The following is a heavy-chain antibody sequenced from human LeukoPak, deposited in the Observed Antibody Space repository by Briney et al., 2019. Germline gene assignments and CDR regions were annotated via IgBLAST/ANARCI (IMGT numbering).Heavy chain of an antibody. CDR1: GGSISGYY. CDR2: IYYTGIT. CDR3: ARLHSSRAEEFDP. J-gene: IGHJ5*02. Sequence: SETLSLTCTVSGGSISGYYSSWIRQSPGEGLGWLVYIYYTGITADNPSLGSRVTISVDRSNNQFSLRLTSVTAADTAVYYCARLHSSRAEEFDPWGQGTLVTVSS. V-gene: IGHV4-59*01.